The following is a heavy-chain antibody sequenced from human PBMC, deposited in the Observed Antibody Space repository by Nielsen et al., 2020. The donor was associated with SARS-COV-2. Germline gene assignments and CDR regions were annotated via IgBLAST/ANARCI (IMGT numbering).Heavy chain of an antibody. J-gene: IGHJ6*02. CDR2: IYYSGST. D-gene: IGHD5-18*01. CDR1: GGSISSYY. CDR3: ARADTAMSYEFYGMDV. Sequence: SETLSLTCTVSGGSISSYYWSWIRQPPGKGLEWIGYIYYSGSTNYNPSLKSRVTISVDTSKNQFSLKLSSVTAAGTAVYYCARADTAMSYEFYGMDVWGQGTTVTVSS. V-gene: IGHV4-59*01.